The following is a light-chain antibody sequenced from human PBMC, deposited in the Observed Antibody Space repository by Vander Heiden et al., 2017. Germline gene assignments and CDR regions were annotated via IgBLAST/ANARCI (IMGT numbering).Light chain of an antibody. CDR1: TSTVSAGYD. CDR2: GNN. Sequence: QSVLTQPPSVSGAPGQRVTISCTGSTSTVSAGYDVHWYQQLPGTAPKLLIPGNNNRPSGVPDRFSASKSGTSASLAITGLQAEDEAEYYCQSYDNSLNSWVFGGGTKLTVL. V-gene: IGLV1-40*01. CDR3: QSYDNSLNSWV. J-gene: IGLJ3*02.